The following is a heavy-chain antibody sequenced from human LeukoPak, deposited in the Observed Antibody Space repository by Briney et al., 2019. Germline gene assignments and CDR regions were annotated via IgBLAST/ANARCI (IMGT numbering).Heavy chain of an antibody. CDR2: ISAYNGNT. CDR3: ARGRDHCTNGVCYRPNLPIDY. V-gene: IGHV1-18*01. CDR1: GYTFTSYG. J-gene: IGHJ4*02. Sequence: GASVKVSCKASGYTFTSYGISWVRQAPGQGLEWMGWISAYNGNTNYAQKLQGRVTMTTDTSTSTAYMELRSLRSDDTAVYYCARGRDHCTNGVCYRPNLPIDYWGQGTLVTVSS. D-gene: IGHD2-8*01.